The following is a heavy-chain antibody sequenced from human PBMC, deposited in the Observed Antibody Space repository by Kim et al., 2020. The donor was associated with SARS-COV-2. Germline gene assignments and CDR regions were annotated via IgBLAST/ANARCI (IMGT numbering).Heavy chain of an antibody. CDR1: GFTFSSYA. D-gene: IGHD6-19*01. V-gene: IGHV3-23*01. J-gene: IGHJ6*01. Sequence: GGSLRLSCAASGFTFSSYAMSWVRQAPGKGLEWVSAISGSGGSTYYADSVKGRFTISRDNSKNTLYLQMNSLRAEDTAVYYCAKDPGIAVAGGSYYGMDVWGQGTAVTVSS. CDR2: ISGSGGST. CDR3: AKDPGIAVAGGSYYGMDV.